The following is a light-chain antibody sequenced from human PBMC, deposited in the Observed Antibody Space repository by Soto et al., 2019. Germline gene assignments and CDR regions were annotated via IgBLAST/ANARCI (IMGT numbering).Light chain of an antibody. J-gene: IGKJ1*01. CDR2: GTS. Sequence: EIVLTQSPGTLSLSPRERATLSCRISQSVTTSYLAWYQQKPEQAPRLLIYGTSNRATGIPDRFSGSGSATDFTLTISRLEPEHFAVYYCHQYGDSPQTFGQGTKVDI. V-gene: IGKV3-20*01. CDR1: QSVTTSY. CDR3: HQYGDSPQT.